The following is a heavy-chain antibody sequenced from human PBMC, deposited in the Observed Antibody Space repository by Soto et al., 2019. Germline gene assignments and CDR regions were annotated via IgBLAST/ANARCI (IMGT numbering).Heavy chain of an antibody. D-gene: IGHD3-3*01. CDR3: ARGPGAYYDFWSGYQNWLEP. CDR2: ISAYNGNT. J-gene: IGHJ5*02. Sequence: APSEASCKASCYTFAIYGISCVRQAPGQGLGWMGWISAYNGNTNYAQKLQGRVTMTTDTSTSTAYMELRSLRSDDTAVYYCARGPGAYYDFWSGYQNWLEPWGQAKLVTVS. V-gene: IGHV1-18*04. CDR1: CYTFAIYG.